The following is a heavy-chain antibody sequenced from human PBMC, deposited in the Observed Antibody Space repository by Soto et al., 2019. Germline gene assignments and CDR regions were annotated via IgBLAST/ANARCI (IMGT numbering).Heavy chain of an antibody. J-gene: IGHJ3*02. CDR1: GYTXTNHG. D-gene: IGHD3-16*01. CDR2: INPYNDNT. CDR3: ARDRVAGIWGDAFDI. Sequence: SXKVSFETSGYTXTNHGINLVRQAPGQGLEWMGWINPYNDNTNYAQKLQGRVTMTTDTSTRTAYMDLRSLTSDDTAVYYCARDRVAGIWGDAFDIWGQGTMGTVS. V-gene: IGHV1-18*04.